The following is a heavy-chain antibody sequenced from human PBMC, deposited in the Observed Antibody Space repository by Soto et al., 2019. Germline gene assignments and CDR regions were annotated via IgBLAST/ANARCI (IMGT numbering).Heavy chain of an antibody. V-gene: IGHV3-48*04. Sequence: GGSLRLSCAASGFTFSSYWMSWVRQAPGKGLEWISYMSGSGDAIYYADSVKGRFTISRDNAKNSLHLEMNSLRVEDTAMYYCVRGNFYYGMDVWGQGTTVTVSS. CDR3: VRGNFYYGMDV. CDR1: GFTFSSYW. J-gene: IGHJ6*02. CDR2: MSGSGDAI.